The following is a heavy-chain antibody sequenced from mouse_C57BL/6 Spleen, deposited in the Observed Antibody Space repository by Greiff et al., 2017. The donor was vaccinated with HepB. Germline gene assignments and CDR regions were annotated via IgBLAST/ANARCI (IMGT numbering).Heavy chain of an antibody. J-gene: IGHJ1*03. D-gene: IGHD4-1*01. CDR2: ISNGGGST. CDR1: GFTFSDYY. V-gene: IGHV5-12*01. Sequence: DVKLVESGGGLVQPGGSLKLSCAASGFTFSDYYMYWVRQTPEKRLEWVAYISNGGGSTYYPDTVKGRFTISRDNAKNTLYLQMSRLKSEDTAMYYCARPLDWYFDVWGTGTTVTVSS. CDR3: ARPLDWYFDV.